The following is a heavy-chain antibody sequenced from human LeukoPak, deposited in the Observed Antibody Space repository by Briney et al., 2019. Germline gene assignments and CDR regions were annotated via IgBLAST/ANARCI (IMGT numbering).Heavy chain of an antibody. D-gene: IGHD5-18*01. V-gene: IGHV3-23*01. CDR2: INGNGAST. CDR3: AKDQGYSYYYLDY. J-gene: IGHJ4*02. Sequence: PGGSLRLSCAASGFTFDTHAMSWVRQAPGKGLEWVSGINGNGASTYYSDSVKGRFTICRDNSTNTLYLKMSTLRAEDTAVYYCAKDQGYSYYYLDYWGQGTLVTVSS. CDR1: GFTFDTHA.